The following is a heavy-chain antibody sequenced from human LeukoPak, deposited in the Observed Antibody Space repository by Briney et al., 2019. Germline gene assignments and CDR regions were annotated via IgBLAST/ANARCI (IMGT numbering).Heavy chain of an antibody. J-gene: IGHJ6*02. CDR3: ARASISVPDPRCPLDI. Sequence: SETLSLTCTVSGGXISSSSYYWGWLRQPPGTGLEWTGSIYYSGSTYYNPSLKRPVTISVDTSKNQFSLKRGSATAAYSAVYYCARASISVPDPRCPLDIWGQGTMVTVSS. CDR1: GGXISSSSYY. V-gene: IGHV4-39*01. CDR2: IYYSGST. D-gene: IGHD6-19*01.